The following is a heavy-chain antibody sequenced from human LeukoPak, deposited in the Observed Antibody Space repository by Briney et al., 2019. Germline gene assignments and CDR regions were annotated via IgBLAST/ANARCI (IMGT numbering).Heavy chain of an antibody. D-gene: IGHD3-3*02. CDR3: ARWSLLGAFDP. Sequence: GGSLRLSCAASGFTFSSYSMNWVRQAPGKGLEWVSYISSSSSTIYYADSVKGRFTISRDNAKNSLYLQMNSLRAEDTAVYYCARWSLLGAFDPWGQGTLVTVSS. CDR1: GFTFSSYS. V-gene: IGHV3-48*04. J-gene: IGHJ5*02. CDR2: ISSSSSTI.